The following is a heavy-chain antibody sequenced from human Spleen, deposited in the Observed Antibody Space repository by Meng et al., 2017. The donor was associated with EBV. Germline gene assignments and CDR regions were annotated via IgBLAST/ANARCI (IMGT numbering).Heavy chain of an antibody. V-gene: IGHV4-30-4*01. Sequence: QVRLQGSGPGLVKPSQTLSRPCDVSGGSISSGNYYWSWIRQPPGKGLEWIGYISNSGSTYYNPSLKSRVTISVDTSENQFSLKLSSVTAADTAVYFCARAEWSAPYYFDYWGQGTLVTVSS. CDR3: ARAEWSAPYYFDY. J-gene: IGHJ4*02. CDR2: ISNSGST. D-gene: IGHD3-3*01. CDR1: GGSISSGNYY.